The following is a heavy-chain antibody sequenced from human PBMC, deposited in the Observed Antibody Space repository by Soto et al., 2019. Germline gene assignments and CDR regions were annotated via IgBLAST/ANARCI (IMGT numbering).Heavy chain of an antibody. CDR1: GFTFSSYA. D-gene: IGHD1-7*01. CDR3: AKAGDWNYVFDF. CDR2: ISGSGGST. V-gene: IGHV3-23*01. J-gene: IGHJ4*02. Sequence: PGGSLRLSCAASGFTFSSYAMSWVRQAPGKGLEWVSAISGSGGSTYYADSVKGRFTTSRDNSKNTAYLEMNNLRVDDTALYYCAKAGDWNYVFDFWGQGTSVTVSS.